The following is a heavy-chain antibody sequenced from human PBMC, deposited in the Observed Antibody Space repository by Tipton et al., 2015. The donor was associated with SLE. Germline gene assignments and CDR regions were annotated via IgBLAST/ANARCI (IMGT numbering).Heavy chain of an antibody. D-gene: IGHD6-19*01. J-gene: IGHJ4*02. CDR3: ARHANVPGVAVAGQVGFDS. V-gene: IGHV4-59*08. CDR1: GGSVSSYY. Sequence: TLSLTCTVSGGSVSSYYWSWIRQPPGKGLEWIGYIFYTGSTNYNPSLKSRVTISVDTSKNQLSLKLTSVTAADTAVYYCARHANVPGVAVAGQVGFDSWGQGTLVTVSS. CDR2: IFYTGST.